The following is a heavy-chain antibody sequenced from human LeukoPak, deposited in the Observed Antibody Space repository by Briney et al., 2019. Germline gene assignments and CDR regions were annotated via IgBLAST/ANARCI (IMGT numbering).Heavy chain of an antibody. J-gene: IGHJ3*02. CDR2: IKQDGSEK. Sequence: GGSLRLSCVASEFTFMTSWMSWVRQAPGKGLEWVANIKQDGSEKYYVDSVKGRFTISRDNAKNSLYLQMNSLRAEDTAVYYCTRDYASGNHNDAFAIWGQGTMVTVSS. CDR1: EFTFMTSW. D-gene: IGHD3-10*01. V-gene: IGHV3-7*01. CDR3: TRDYASGNHNDAFAI.